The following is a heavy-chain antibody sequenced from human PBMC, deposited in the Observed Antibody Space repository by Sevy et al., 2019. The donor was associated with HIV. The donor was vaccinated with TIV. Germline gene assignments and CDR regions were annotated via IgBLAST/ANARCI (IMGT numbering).Heavy chain of an antibody. D-gene: IGHD1-1*01. V-gene: IGHV4-39*01. CDR3: ARLDATRPKGYYFDY. CDR1: GGSINSRTSY. Sequence: SETLSLTCTVSGGSINSRTSYWGWIRQPPGKGLEWIGIIYYSGVTYYNPSLKSRVTISVDTSKNQFSLKLRSVTAADTAVYYCARLDATRPKGYYFDYWGQGTLVTVSS. CDR2: IYYSGVT. J-gene: IGHJ4*02.